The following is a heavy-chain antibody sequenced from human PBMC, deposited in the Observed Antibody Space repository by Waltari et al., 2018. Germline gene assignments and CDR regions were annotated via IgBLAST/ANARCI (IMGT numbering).Heavy chain of an antibody. Sequence: EVQLVESGGGLVQPGGSLTLSCSVSGFTFSSFGMHWVRQAPGKGLEYVAFISSSEDWTHYTDSVKGRFTISRDNSRNTLYLQMNSLRPEDTAAYYCVKDQWIDYWDQGTLVTVSS. CDR3: VKDQWIDY. V-gene: IGHV3-64D*06. CDR1: GFTFSSFG. J-gene: IGHJ4*02. CDR2: ISSSEDWT. D-gene: IGHD5-12*01.